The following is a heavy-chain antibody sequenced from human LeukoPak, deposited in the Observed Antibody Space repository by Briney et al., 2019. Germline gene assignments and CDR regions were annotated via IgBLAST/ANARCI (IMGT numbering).Heavy chain of an antibody. CDR3: ARDADSSGYYLDAFDI. Sequence: GGSLRLSCAASGFTFSSYSMNWVRQAPGKGLEWVSSISSSSSYIYYADSVKGRFTISRDNAKNSLYLQMNSLRAEDTAVYYCARDADSSGYYLDAFDIWGQGTMGTASS. CDR2: ISSSSSYI. D-gene: IGHD3-22*01. V-gene: IGHV3-21*01. CDR1: GFTFSSYS. J-gene: IGHJ3*02.